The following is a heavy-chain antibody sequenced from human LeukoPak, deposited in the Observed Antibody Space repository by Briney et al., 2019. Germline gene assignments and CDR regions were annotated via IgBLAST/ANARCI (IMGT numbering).Heavy chain of an antibody. CDR3: AKSSRYGTGWYGRIDY. J-gene: IGHJ4*02. V-gene: IGHV3-23*01. Sequence: GGSLRLSCAASGFTFSSHAMSWVRQAPGKGLEWVSAINDGGDNKQYTDSVKGRFTISRDNSKNTLCLQMSSLRADDTAVYYCAKSSRYGTGWYGRIDYWGQGMLVTVSS. CDR2: INDGGDNK. D-gene: IGHD6-19*01. CDR1: GFTFSSHA.